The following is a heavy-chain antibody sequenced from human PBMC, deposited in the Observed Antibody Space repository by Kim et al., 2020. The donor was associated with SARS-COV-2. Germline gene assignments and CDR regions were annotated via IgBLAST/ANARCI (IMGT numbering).Heavy chain of an antibody. D-gene: IGHD7-27*01. J-gene: IGHJ4*02. CDR3: ATGVNNWGQIRYFDY. CDR1: GFTLISYT. Sequence: GGSLRLSCAASGFTLISYTINWVRQAPGKGLEWVSSISSRSDYIFYADSVKGRFTISRDNAKNSLYLQMNSLRAEDTAVYYCATGVNNWGQIRYFDYWGQGTLVTVSS. CDR2: ISSRSDYI. V-gene: IGHV3-21*01.